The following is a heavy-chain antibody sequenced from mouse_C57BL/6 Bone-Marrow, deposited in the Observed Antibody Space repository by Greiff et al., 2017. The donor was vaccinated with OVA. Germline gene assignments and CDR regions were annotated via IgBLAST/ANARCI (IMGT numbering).Heavy chain of an antibody. CDR1: GFTFSDYY. CDR2: INYDGSST. Sequence: EVKVVESEGGLVQPGSSMKLSCTASGFTFSDYYMAWVRQVPEKGLEWVANINYDGSSTYYLDSVKSRFIISRDNAKNILYLQMSSLKSEDTATYYCARVGLPYAMDYWGQGTSVTVSS. V-gene: IGHV5-16*01. D-gene: IGHD2-4*01. J-gene: IGHJ4*01. CDR3: ARVGLPYAMDY.